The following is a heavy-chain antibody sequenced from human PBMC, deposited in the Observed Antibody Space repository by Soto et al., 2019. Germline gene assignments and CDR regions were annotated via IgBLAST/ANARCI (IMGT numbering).Heavy chain of an antibody. Sequence: SATLSLTSTFYGGSFSDHYWSLLRQPPGKGLEWIGEINHSGSTNYNPSLKSRVTISVDTSKNQFSLKLSSVTAADTAVYYCARVARPYYYDSSGYYYLGYWGQGTLVTVSS. V-gene: IGHV4-34*01. CDR3: ARVARPYYYDSSGYYYLGY. CDR1: GGSFSDHY. J-gene: IGHJ4*02. CDR2: INHSGST. D-gene: IGHD3-22*01.